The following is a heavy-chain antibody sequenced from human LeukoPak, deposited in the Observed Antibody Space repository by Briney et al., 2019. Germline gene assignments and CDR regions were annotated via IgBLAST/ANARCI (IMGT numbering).Heavy chain of an antibody. CDR3: ARDWSSSWLYFDY. J-gene: IGHJ4*02. V-gene: IGHV4-39*07. D-gene: IGHD6-13*01. CDR2: INHSGST. Sequence: SETLSLTCTVSGGSISSGTYYWSWIRQPPGKGLEWIGEINHSGSTNYNPSLKSRVTISVDTSKNQFSLKLSSVTAADTALYYCARDWSSSWLYFDYWGQGTLVTVSS. CDR1: GGSISSGTYY.